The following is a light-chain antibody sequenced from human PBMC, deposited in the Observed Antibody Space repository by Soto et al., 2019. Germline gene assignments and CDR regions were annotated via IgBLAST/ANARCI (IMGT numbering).Light chain of an antibody. CDR1: QGVSSNS. Sequence: EIVLTQSPGTLSLSPGDRATLSCRASQGVSSNSLAWYQHKVGQAPRLLISGGFSSATGIPDRFSGNGSETVFTLAISRLQPEAFAVHICHQYGSAPFAFGPGNKVDIK. J-gene: IGKJ3*01. CDR2: GGF. CDR3: HQYGSAPFA. V-gene: IGKV3-20*01.